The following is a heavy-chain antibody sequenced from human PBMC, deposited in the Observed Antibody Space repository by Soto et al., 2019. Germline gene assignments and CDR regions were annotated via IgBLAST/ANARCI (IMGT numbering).Heavy chain of an antibody. CDR2: ISHDGINK. CDR3: ARDMYSSDYFVKWFEP. Sequence: QVRLVESGGGVVQPGRSLRLSCTASGFSFSSYAMYWFRQPPGKGLEWLAVISHDGINKHYADSVKGRVTVSRDNSNHLLDLQLNSLRGEDTAMYYCARDMYSSDYFVKWFEPWGQGTLVTVSS. J-gene: IGHJ5*02. D-gene: IGHD6-19*01. V-gene: IGHV3-30-3*01. CDR1: GFSFSSYA.